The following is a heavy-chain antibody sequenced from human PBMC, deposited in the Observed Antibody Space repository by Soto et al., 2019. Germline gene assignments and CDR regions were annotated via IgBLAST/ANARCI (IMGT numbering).Heavy chain of an antibody. CDR3: ATYIRDDYGDYGFDY. CDR2: IYYSGST. Sequence: PSCTLSLTCTVSGGSISSYDGSWKRQPPGKGLEWIGYIYYSGSTNYNPSLKSRVTISVDTSKNQFSLKLSSVTAADTAVYYCATYIRDDYGDYGFDYWGQGTLVTVS. J-gene: IGHJ4*02. D-gene: IGHD4-17*01. CDR1: GGSISSYD. V-gene: IGHV4-59*07.